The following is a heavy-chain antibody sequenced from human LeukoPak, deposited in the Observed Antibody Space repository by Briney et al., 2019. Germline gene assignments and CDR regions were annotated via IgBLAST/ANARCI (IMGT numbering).Heavy chain of an antibody. CDR1: GASFSGYY. D-gene: IGHD1-26*01. CDR2: INHSGST. J-gene: IGHJ4*02. CDR3: AREEALGSGSFDY. V-gene: IGHV4-34*01. Sequence: SETLSLTCGVYGASFSGYYWSWIRQPPGKGLEWIGEINHSGSTNYNPSLKSRVTISVDKSKNQFSLKLGSVTAADTAVYYCAREEALGSGSFDYWGQGTLVTVSS.